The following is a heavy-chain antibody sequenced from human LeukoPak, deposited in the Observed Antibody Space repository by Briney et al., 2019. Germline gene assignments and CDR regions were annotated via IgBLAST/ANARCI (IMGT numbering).Heavy chain of an antibody. CDR3: ATSVWPPYYYYYYMDV. Sequence: ASAMISCKASGGTCISYAISWVRQAPGQGLEWMGGIISIFGTANYAQKFQGRVTITADESTSTAYMELSSPRSEDTAVYYCATSVWPPYYYYYYMDVWGKGTTVTVSS. CDR1: GGTCISYA. CDR2: IISIFGTA. D-gene: IGHD2-8*01. V-gene: IGHV1-69*13. J-gene: IGHJ6*03.